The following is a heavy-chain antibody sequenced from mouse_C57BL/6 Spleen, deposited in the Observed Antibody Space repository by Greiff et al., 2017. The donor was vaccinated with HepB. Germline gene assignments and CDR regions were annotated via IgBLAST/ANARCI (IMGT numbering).Heavy chain of an antibody. CDR1: GYTFTTYP. J-gene: IGHJ3*01. CDR3: ARTGYGSSSWFAY. D-gene: IGHD1-1*01. Sequence: VKLVESGAELVKPGASVKMSCKASGYTFTTYPIEWMKQNHGKSLEWIGNFHPYNDDTKYNEKFKGKATLTVEKSSSTVYLELSRLTSDDSAVYYCARTGYGSSSWFAYWGQGTLVTVSA. CDR2: FHPYNDDT. V-gene: IGHV1-47*01.